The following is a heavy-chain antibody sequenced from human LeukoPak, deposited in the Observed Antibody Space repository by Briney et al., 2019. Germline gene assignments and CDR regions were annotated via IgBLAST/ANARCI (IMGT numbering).Heavy chain of an antibody. CDR1: GFTFSNYW. CDR3: AKDDPVRSAFDI. J-gene: IGHJ3*02. CDR2: IKQDGSET. Sequence: GGSLRLSCAASGFTFSNYWMNWVRQPPGKGLEWVANIKQDGSETYYVDSVKGRFTISRDNAKNSLYLQMNSLRAEDTAVYFCAKDDPVRSAFDIWGQGTMVTVSS. V-gene: IGHV3-7*01.